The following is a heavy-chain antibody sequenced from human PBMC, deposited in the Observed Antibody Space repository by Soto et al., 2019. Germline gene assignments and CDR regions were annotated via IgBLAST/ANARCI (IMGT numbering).Heavy chain of an antibody. D-gene: IGHD3-10*01. CDR2: IYWDDDK. CDR1: GFSLSTSEVG. J-gene: IGHJ4*02. V-gene: IGHV2-5*02. Sequence: QITLKESGPTLVKPTQTLTLTCTFSGFSLSTSEVGVGWIRQPPGKALEWLALIYWDDDKRYSPSLKSRLTITKVTFTKQVVLTMANMDPVDTATYYRVHSLYYGSGHLYSSDYWGQGTLVTVSS. CDR3: VHSLYYGSGHLYSSDY.